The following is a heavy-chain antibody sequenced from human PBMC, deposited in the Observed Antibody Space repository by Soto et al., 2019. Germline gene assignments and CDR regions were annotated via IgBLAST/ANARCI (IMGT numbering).Heavy chain of an antibody. D-gene: IGHD3-10*01. J-gene: IGHJ6*02. CDR2: IYYSGST. CDR3: SRGAGSYYYYGMDV. V-gene: IGHV4-31*02. Sequence: HPGKGLEWIGYIYYSGSTYYNPSLKSRVTISVDTSKNQFSLKLSSVTAADTAVYYCSRGAGSYYYYGMDVWGQGTTVTVSS.